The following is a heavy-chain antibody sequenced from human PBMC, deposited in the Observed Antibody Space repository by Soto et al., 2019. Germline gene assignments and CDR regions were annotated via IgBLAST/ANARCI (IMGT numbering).Heavy chain of an antibody. CDR3: ARGLNLPRYCSGGSCYRNWFDP. CDR1: GGSFSGYY. J-gene: IGHJ5*02. CDR2: INHSGST. D-gene: IGHD2-15*01. Sequence: QVQLQQWGAGLLKPSETLSLTCAVYGGSFSGYYWSWIRQPPGKGLEWIGEINHSGSTNYNPSLKSRVTISVDTSKNQFSPKLSSVTAADTAVYYCARGLNLPRYCSGGSCYRNWFDPWGQGTLVTVSS. V-gene: IGHV4-34*01.